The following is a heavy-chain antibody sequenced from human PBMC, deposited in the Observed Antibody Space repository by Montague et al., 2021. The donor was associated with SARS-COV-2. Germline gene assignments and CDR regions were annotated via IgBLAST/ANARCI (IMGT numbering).Heavy chain of an antibody. V-gene: IGHV4-34*01. D-gene: IGHD3-10*01. CDR2: INHGGST. CDR1: GTSFSGYY. CDR3: ARLRDGVVPSPILGVGPYYSYYYMDV. Sequence: SETLSLTCAVHGTSFSGYYWNWIRQPPGKGLEWIGEINHGGSTKYSPSLKSRLTISADTSKNQFSLKLTSVAAADTAVYSCARLRDGVVPSPILGVGPYYSYYYMDVWGRGTTVTVPS. J-gene: IGHJ6*03.